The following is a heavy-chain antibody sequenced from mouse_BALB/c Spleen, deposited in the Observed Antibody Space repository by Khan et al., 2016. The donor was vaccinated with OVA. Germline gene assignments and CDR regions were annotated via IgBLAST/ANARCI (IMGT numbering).Heavy chain of an antibody. V-gene: IGHV1S81*02. D-gene: IGHD3-2*01. CDR3: TRRGTARATLWFAY. CDR1: GYTFTSYF. CDR2: INPSNGGT. Sequence: VQLQESGAELVKPGASVKLSCKASGYTFTSYFMYWVKQRPGQGLEWIGEINPSNGGTNFNEKFKSKATLTVDKSSSTAYMQLSSLTSEDSAVXSCTRRGTARATLWFAYWGQGTLVTVSA. J-gene: IGHJ3*01.